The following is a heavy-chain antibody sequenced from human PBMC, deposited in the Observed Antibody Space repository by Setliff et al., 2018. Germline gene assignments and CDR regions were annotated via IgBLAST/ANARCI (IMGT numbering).Heavy chain of an antibody. J-gene: IGHJ6*03. Sequence: GASVKVSCKASGGTFRSYGISWVRQAPGQGLEWMGGIIPNFGTTSYAQKFQGRLTIITDESTNTAFMQLSSLRSDDTAVYYCVREGVDSRSSTDYRYYMDVWGKGTTVTVS. CDR3: VREGVDSRSSTDYRYYMDV. D-gene: IGHD3-22*01. CDR1: GGTFRSYG. CDR2: IIPNFGTT. V-gene: IGHV1-69*05.